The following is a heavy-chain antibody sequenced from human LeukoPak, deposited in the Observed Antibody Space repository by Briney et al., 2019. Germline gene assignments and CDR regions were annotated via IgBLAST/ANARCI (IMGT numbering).Heavy chain of an antibody. CDR1: GFTFSSYG. V-gene: IGHV3-33*06. CDR3: AKVGYCSSTSCPRNHYYYYYMDV. CDR2: IWYDGSNK. D-gene: IGHD2-2*03. J-gene: IGHJ6*03. Sequence: QPGRSLRLSCAASGFTFSSYGMHWVRQAPGKGLEWVAVIWYDGSNKHYADSVKGRFTISRDNSKNTLYLQMNSLRAEDTAVYYCAKVGYCSSTSCPRNHYYYYYMDVWGKGTTVTVSS.